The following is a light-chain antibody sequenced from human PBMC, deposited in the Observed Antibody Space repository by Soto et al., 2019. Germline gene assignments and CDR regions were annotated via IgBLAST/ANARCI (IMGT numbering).Light chain of an antibody. CDR1: QSVSSN. V-gene: IGKV3-15*01. CDR2: GAS. CDR3: QQYGSSPPSST. J-gene: IGKJ5*01. Sequence: EIVMTRSPATLSVSPGERATLSCRASQSVSSNLAWYQQRPGPAPRLLXHGASTRATGIPARFSGSGSGTEFTLTISSLQSEDFAVYYCQQYGSSPPSSTFGQGTRLEIK.